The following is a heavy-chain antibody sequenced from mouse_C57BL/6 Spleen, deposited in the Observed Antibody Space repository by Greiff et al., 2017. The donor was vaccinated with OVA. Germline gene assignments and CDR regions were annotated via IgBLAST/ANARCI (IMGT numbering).Heavy chain of an antibody. CDR1: GYTFTSYW. Sequence: VQLQQPGAELVRPGSSVKLSCKASGYTFTSYWMDWVKQRPGQGLEWIGNIYPSDSETHYNQKFKDKATLTVDKSSSTAYMQLSSLTSEDSAVYYCARRAYGNYRNWYFDVWAQGPRSPSPQ. J-gene: IGHJ1*03. D-gene: IGHD2-1*01. CDR2: IYPSDSET. CDR3: ARRAYGNYRNWYFDV. V-gene: IGHV1-61*01.